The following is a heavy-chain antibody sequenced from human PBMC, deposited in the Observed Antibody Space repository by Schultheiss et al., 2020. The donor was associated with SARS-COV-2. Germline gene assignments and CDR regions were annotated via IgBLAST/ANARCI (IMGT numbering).Heavy chain of an antibody. CDR1: GGSVSSGTYY. V-gene: IGHV4-61*01. CDR3: ARAVSSSARFNY. Sequence: SETLSLTCTVFGGSVSSGTYYWYWIRQPPGKGLEWIGYIYYSGSTNYNPSLKGRVTISVDTSKNQFSLKLSSVTAADTAVYYCARAVSSSARFNYWGQGTLVTVSS. J-gene: IGHJ4*02. D-gene: IGHD6-6*01. CDR2: IYYSGST.